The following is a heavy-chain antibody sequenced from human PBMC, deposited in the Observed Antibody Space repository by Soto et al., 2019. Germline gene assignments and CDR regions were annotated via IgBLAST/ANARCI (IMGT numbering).Heavy chain of an antibody. Sequence: SETLSLTCTVSGGSISSSSYYWGWIRQPPGKGLEWIGSIYYSGRTYYSPSLKSRVAISVDTSKNQFSLKLSSVTAADTAVYYCARRQSYSGDYWGQGTLVTVSS. V-gene: IGHV4-39*01. J-gene: IGHJ4*02. CDR1: GGSISSSSYY. D-gene: IGHD1-26*01. CDR3: ARRQSYSGDY. CDR2: IYYSGRT.